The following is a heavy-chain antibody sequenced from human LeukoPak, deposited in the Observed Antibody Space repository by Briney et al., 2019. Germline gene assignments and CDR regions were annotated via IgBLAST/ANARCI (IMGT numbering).Heavy chain of an antibody. J-gene: IGHJ4*02. CDR3: AKDFCVSY. CDR2: IRGSGDDT. V-gene: IGHV3-23*01. D-gene: IGHD3-3*01. Sequence: PGGSLRLSCAASGFTFSTNAMAWARQAPGKGLEWVSAIRGSGDDTYYADSVKGRFTISRDNSKNTLSLQMNSLRAEDTAVYYCAKDFCVSYWGQGTLVTVSS. CDR1: GFTFSTNA.